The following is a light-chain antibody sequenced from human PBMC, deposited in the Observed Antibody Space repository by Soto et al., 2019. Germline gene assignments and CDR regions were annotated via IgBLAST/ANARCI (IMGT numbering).Light chain of an antibody. J-gene: IGKJ4*01. Sequence: AIQMTQSPSSLSASVGDRVTITCRASQGIRNDVGWNQQKPGKASKLLIYAASSLQSGVPSRFSGSGSGTDFTLIISSLQPEDFATYYCLQDYNYPLTFGGGTKVEIK. CDR3: LQDYNYPLT. CDR2: AAS. CDR1: QGIRND. V-gene: IGKV1-6*01.